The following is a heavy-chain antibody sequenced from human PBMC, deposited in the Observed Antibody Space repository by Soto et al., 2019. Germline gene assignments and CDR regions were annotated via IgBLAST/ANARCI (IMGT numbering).Heavy chain of an antibody. CDR3: ARAAMIVPRDFDF. CDR2: ISAYNGNT. CDR1: GYTFTSYG. D-gene: IGHD3-22*01. V-gene: IGHV1-18*01. J-gene: IGHJ4*02. Sequence: QVQLVQSGAEVKKPGASVKVSCKASGYTFTSYGISWVRQAPGQGLEWMGWISAYNGNTNYAQKLQGRVTITTDTSMSTAYMERRSLRSDGTAVYYCARAAMIVPRDFDFRGQGTLVTVSS.